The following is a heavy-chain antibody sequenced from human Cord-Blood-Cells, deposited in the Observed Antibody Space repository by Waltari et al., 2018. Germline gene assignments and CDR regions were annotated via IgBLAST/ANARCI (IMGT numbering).Heavy chain of an antibody. V-gene: IGHV1-8*01. Sequence: QVQLVQSGAEVKKPGASVKVSCKASGYTFTSYDINWVRQATGQGLEWMGWKNPNSGNTGYAQKFQGRVTMTRNTSISTAYMELSSLRSEDTAVYYCARGGYCSSTSCSWFDPWGQGTLVTVSP. CDR3: ARGGYCSSTSCSWFDP. CDR1: GYTFTSYD. CDR2: KNPNSGNT. D-gene: IGHD2-2*01. J-gene: IGHJ5*02.